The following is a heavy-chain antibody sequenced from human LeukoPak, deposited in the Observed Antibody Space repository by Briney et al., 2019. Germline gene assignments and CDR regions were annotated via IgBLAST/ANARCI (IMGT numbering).Heavy chain of an antibody. Sequence: GGSLRLSCAASGFAFSDFSMVWVRQAPGKGLEWVSSISTTDTEKYIYYVDSVKGRFTISRDDAKSSLFLHMDSLRAEDTAVYYCAREGSSNGFYYFDFWGQGTLVTVSS. CDR1: GFAFSDFS. D-gene: IGHD5-18*01. V-gene: IGHV3-21*01. CDR3: AREGSSNGFYYFDF. J-gene: IGHJ4*02. CDR2: ISTTDTEKYI.